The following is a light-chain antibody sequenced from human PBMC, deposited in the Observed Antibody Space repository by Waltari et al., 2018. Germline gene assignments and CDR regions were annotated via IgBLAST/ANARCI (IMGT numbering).Light chain of an antibody. V-gene: IGKV3-20*01. J-gene: IGKJ1*01. CDR2: GAS. CDR3: QHYLRLPVS. Sequence: EIVLTQAPGTLSLAPGERATLSCRASQSVGGTLAWYQQRPGQAPRLLMYGASIRAADIPDRCGGSGSGTDFSLTINRLEPEDFAVYYCQHYLRLPVSFGQGTKVEIK. CDR1: QSVGGT.